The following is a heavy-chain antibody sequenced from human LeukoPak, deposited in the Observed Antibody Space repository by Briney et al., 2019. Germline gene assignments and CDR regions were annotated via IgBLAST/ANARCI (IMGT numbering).Heavy chain of an antibody. CDR3: AKNLYCGGGSCYPSALGMDV. D-gene: IGHD2-15*01. J-gene: IGHJ6*02. CDR1: GFTFSGFW. V-gene: IGHV3-23*01. CDR2: ISGSGNRT. Sequence: GGSLRLSCAVSGFTFSGFWMSWSRQAPGKGLEWVSSISGSGNRTYYADSVKGRFTISRDNSKNTLFLQMNSLRAEDTAVYYCAKNLYCGGGSCYPSALGMDVWGQGTTVTVSS.